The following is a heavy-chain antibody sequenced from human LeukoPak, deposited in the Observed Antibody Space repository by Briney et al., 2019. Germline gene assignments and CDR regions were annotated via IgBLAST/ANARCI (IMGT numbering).Heavy chain of an antibody. J-gene: IGHJ3*02. CDR3: ATQYCGGDCYSQPYYYDSSDAFDI. CDR2: ISSSGSTI. V-gene: IGHV3-48*03. CDR1: GFTFSSHE. Sequence: GGSLRLSCAASGFTFSSHEMDWVRQAPGKGLEWVSYISSSGSTIYYADSVKGRFTISRDNAKNSLYLQMNSLRAEDTAVYYCATQYCGGDCYSQPYYYDSSDAFDIWGQGTMVTVSS. D-gene: IGHD2-21*02.